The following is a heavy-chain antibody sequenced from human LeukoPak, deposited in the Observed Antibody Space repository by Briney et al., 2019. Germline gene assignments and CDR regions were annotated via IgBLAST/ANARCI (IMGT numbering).Heavy chain of an antibody. V-gene: IGHV3-7*01. D-gene: IGHD3-10*01. CDR1: GFTFSTYG. CDR2: IKEDGSEK. CDR3: ARRGGSGWFREQDY. J-gene: IGHJ4*02. Sequence: PGGSLRLSCVASGFTFSTYGMTWVRQAPGKGLEWVANIKEDGSEKYFVDSVKGRFTISRDNAKNSLYLQMNSLRAEDTAVYYCARRGGSGWFREQDYWGQGTLVTVSS.